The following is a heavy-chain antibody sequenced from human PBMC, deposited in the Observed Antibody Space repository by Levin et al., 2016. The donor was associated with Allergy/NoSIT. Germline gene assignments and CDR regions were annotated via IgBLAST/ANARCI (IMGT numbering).Heavy chain of an antibody. CDR1: GFTFSSYS. J-gene: IGHJ6*02. Sequence: GESLKISCAASGFTFSSYSMNWVRQAPGKGLEWVSYISSSSSTIYYADSVKGRFTISRDNAKNSLYLQMNSLRAEDTAVYYCASLVGATPYYYYGMDVWGQGTTVTVSS. D-gene: IGHD1-26*01. V-gene: IGHV3-48*01. CDR2: ISSSSSTI. CDR3: ASLVGATPYYYYGMDV.